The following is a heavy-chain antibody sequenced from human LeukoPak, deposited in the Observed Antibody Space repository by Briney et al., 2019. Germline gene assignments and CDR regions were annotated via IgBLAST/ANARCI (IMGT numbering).Heavy chain of an antibody. V-gene: IGHV3-23*01. CDR2: SSGSGGRT. CDR3: ATDNDILTGRDAFDI. J-gene: IGHJ3*02. CDR1: GFPFSSYG. D-gene: IGHD3-9*01. Sequence: GSLRLSCAASGFPFSSYGRHWARQAPGKGLGWFSASSGSGGRTSYADSVKGRLNHPSDNPNNTLYLQMNSLRAEDTAVYYCATDNDILTGRDAFDIWGQGTMVTVSS.